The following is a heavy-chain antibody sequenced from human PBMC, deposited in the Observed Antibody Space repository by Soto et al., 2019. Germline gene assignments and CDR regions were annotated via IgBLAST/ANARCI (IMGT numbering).Heavy chain of an antibody. V-gene: IGHV4-30-4*01. CDR2: IYYSGST. D-gene: IGHD2-2*01. CDR3: ARCRRDRYQLLYYFDY. J-gene: IGHJ4*02. Sequence: PSETLSLTCTVSGGSISSGDYYWSWIRQPPGKGLEWIGYIYYSGSTYYNPSLKSRVTISVDTSENQFSLKLSSVTAADTAVYYCARCRRDRYQLLYYFDYWGQGTLVTVSS. CDR1: GGSISSGDYY.